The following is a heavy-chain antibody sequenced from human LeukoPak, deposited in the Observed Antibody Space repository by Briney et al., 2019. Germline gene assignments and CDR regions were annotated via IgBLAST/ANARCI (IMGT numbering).Heavy chain of an antibody. J-gene: IGHJ4*02. V-gene: IGHV1-2*02. CDR2: ISPSSGAS. CDR1: GYTFTGNY. D-gene: IGHD1-26*01. Sequence: ASVKVSCKAAGYTFTGNYMHWVREAPGQGLEWMGWISPSSGASKYAQKFQGRVAMTRDTSINTAYMELSSLRSDDTAMYYCTRAGLVGAMIDWGQGTLVTVSS. CDR3: TRAGLVGAMID.